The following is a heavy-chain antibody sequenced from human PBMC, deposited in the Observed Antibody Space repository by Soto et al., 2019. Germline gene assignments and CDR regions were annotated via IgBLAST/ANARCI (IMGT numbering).Heavy chain of an antibody. D-gene: IGHD3-22*01. CDR3: AKDPTSYDSSAQFDS. CDR1: GFNFDDYA. CDR2: ISGGGGST. J-gene: IGHJ4*02. V-gene: IGHV3-23*01. Sequence: GSLRLSCAASGFNFDDYAMHWVRQAPGQGLEWVSGISGGGGSTYYADSVKGRFTISRDNSNNTLYLQMNSLRAEDTAVYYCAKDPTSYDSSAQFDSWGQGTLVTVSS.